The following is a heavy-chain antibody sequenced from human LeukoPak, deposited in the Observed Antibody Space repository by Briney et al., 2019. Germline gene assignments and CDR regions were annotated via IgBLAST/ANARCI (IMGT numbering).Heavy chain of an antibody. CDR3: ARDSITFGGVIVYFDY. J-gene: IGHJ4*02. D-gene: IGHD3-16*02. CDR2: IYYSGST. CDR1: GVSVTSYY. V-gene: IGHV4-59*02. Sequence: SETLSLTCTVSGVSVTSYYWSWLRQPPGKGLEWIGYIYYSGSTNYNPSLKSRVTISVDTSKNQFSLKLSSVTAADTAVYYCARDSITFGGVIVYFDYWGQGTLVTVSS.